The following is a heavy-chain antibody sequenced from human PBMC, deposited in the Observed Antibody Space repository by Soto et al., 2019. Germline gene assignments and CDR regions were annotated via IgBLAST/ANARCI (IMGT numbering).Heavy chain of an antibody. CDR2: IYYSGST. CDR3: ARNDGHGASPTFFDY. J-gene: IGHJ4*01. CDR1: GGSISSSSYY. Sequence: SETLSLTCTVSGGSISSSSYYWGWIRQPPGKGLEWIGSIYYSGSTYYNPSLKSRVTISVDTSKNQFSLKLSSVTAADTAVYYCARNDGHGASPTFFDYWGQEPWSPSPQ. D-gene: IGHD4-17*01. V-gene: IGHV4-39*01.